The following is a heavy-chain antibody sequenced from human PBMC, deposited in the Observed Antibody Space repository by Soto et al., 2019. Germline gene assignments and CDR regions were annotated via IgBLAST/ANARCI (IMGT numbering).Heavy chain of an antibody. CDR2: IDPSDSYT. J-gene: IGHJ6*02. CDR1: GYSFTSYW. V-gene: IGHV5-10-1*01. D-gene: IGHD3-10*01. Sequence: GESLKISCKRSGYSFTSYWISWVRQMPGKGLEWMGRIDPSDSYTNYSPSFQGHVTISADKSISTAYLQWSSLKASDTAMYYCARPNRGAPYYGLDVCGQGTTVTVS. CDR3: ARPNRGAPYYGLDV.